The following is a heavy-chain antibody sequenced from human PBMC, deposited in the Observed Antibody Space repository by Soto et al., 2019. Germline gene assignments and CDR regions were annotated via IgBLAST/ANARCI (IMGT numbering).Heavy chain of an antibody. Sequence: QVQLVQSGAEVKKPGASVKVSCKASGYTFTSYGISWVRQAPGQGLEWMGWISAYNGNTNYAQKLQGRVTMTTDTSTSTAYMELRSLRSDDTAVYYCARDLEKSTVTTRSCWFDPWGQGTLVTVSS. CDR3: ARDLEKSTVTTRSCWFDP. D-gene: IGHD4-4*01. V-gene: IGHV1-18*01. CDR2: ISAYNGNT. J-gene: IGHJ5*02. CDR1: GYTFTSYG.